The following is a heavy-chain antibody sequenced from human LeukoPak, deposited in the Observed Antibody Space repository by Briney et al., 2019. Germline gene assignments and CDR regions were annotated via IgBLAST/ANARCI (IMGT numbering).Heavy chain of an antibody. J-gene: IGHJ6*02. CDR2: IKQDGSEK. CDR1: GFTFSRYW. V-gene: IGHV3-7*01. CDR3: ARDGIFPPYYYYYGVDV. Sequence: PGGSLRLSCAASGFTFSRYWMSWVRQAPGKGLEWVANIKQDGSEKYYVDSVKGRFTISRDNPKNSLYLQMNSLRAEDTAVYYCARDGIFPPYYYYYGVDVWGQGTTVTVSS. D-gene: IGHD1-26*01.